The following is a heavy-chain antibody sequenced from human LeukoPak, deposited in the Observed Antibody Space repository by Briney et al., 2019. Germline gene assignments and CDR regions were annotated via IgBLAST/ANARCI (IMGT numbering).Heavy chain of an antibody. J-gene: IGHJ6*03. D-gene: IGHD2-21*01. Sequence: SETLSLSCSVSGASVNDYFWSWIRQPPGRGLEWIGHVYSGGTTEYSRSLKGRVTISLDASNNKVSLSLTSSTAADTAVYYCAREKVLVMSDVASPYYMDVWGRGTTVTVAS. V-gene: IGHV4-59*02. CDR1: GASVNDYF. CDR2: VYSGGTT. CDR3: AREKVLVMSDVASPYYMDV.